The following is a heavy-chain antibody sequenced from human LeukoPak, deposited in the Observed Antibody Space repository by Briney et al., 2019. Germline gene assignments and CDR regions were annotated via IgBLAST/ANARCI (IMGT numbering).Heavy chain of an antibody. D-gene: IGHD2-15*01. CDR2: ISSSSYI. J-gene: IGHJ4*02. V-gene: IGHV3-21*01. CDR1: GFTFSSYS. CDR3: ARDHGYCSGGSCYSNFDY. Sequence: GGSLRLSCAASGFTFSSYSMNWVRQAPGKGLEWVSSISSSSYIYYADSVKGRFTISRDNAKNSLYLQMNSLRAEDTAVYYCARDHGYCSGGSCYSNFDYWGQGTLVTVSS.